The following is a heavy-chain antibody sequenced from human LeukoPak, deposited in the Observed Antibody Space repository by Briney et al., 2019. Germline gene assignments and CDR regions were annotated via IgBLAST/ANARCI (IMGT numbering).Heavy chain of an antibody. V-gene: IGHV3-73*01. CDR2: IRSKANSYAT. D-gene: IGHD3-9*01. Sequence: GGSLRLSCAASGFTFSGSAMQWVRQASGKGLEWVGRIRSKANSYATAYAASVEGRFTISRDDSKNTAYLQTNSLKTEDTAVYYCTTPYYDVLTGYYGYWGQGTLVTVSS. CDR1: GFTFSGSA. CDR3: TTPYYDVLTGYYGY. J-gene: IGHJ4*02.